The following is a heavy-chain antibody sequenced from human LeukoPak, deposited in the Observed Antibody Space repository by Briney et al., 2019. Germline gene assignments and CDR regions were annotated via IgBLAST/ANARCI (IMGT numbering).Heavy chain of an antibody. CDR3: TTGIAAAGTWGYYYYYMDV. Sequence: GGSLRLSCAASGFTFSNAWMSWVRQAPGKGLEWVGRIKSKTDGGTTDDAAPVKGRFTISRDDSKNTLYLQMNSLKTEDTAVYYCTTGIAAAGTWGYYYYYMDVWGKGTTVTVSS. CDR1: GFTFSNAW. CDR2: IKSKTDGGTT. V-gene: IGHV3-15*01. J-gene: IGHJ6*03. D-gene: IGHD6-13*01.